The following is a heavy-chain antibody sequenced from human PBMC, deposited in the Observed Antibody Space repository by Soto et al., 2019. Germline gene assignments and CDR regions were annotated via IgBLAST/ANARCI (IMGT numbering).Heavy chain of an antibody. Sequence: PGGCLRLSCAASGFTFDDYAMHWVRQAPGKGLEWVSGISWNSGSIGYADSVKGRFTISRDNAKNSLYLQMNSLRAEDTALYYCAKADGYYYYYGMDVWGQGTTVTVSS. V-gene: IGHV3-9*01. CDR2: ISWNSGSI. CDR1: GFTFDDYA. CDR3: AKADGYYYYYGMDV. J-gene: IGHJ6*02.